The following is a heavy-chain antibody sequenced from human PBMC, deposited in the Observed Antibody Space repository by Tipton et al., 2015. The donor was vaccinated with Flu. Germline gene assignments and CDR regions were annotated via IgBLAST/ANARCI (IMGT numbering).Heavy chain of an antibody. V-gene: IGHV4-39*01. D-gene: IGHD3-16*01. CDR1: GDSVSSSTYY. CDR2: GHYSEST. Sequence: TLSLTCPVSGDSVSSSTYYWAWIRQPPGKGLEWIGSGHYSESTYYNPSLKSRVIISVDTSKNQFSLELRSVTAADTAVYYCARNGGGGTGSPWEPFDFWGRGTLVTVSS. CDR3: ARNGGGGTGSPWEPFDF. J-gene: IGHJ4*02.